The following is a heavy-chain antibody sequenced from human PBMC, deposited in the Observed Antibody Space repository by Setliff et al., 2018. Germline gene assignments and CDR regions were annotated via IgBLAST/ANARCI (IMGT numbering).Heavy chain of an antibody. Sequence: GGSLRLSCVAPGFTISNYWMAWVRQAPGKGLEWVADIRQDGTNKYYMDSVEGRFTISRDNSKNSVYLQMNSLRAEDTALYHCAREVWTIYDKSWSGYTDLWGQGTQVTVSS. CDR3: AREVWTIYDKSWSGYTDL. CDR2: IRQDGTNK. J-gene: IGHJ5*02. CDR1: GFTISNYW. D-gene: IGHD3-3*01. V-gene: IGHV3-7*03.